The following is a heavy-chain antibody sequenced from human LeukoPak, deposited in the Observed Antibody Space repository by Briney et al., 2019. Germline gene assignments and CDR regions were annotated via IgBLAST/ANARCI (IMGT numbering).Heavy chain of an antibody. V-gene: IGHV3-30*02. Sequence: GGSLRLSCAASGFTFNTYGMHWVRQAPGKGLEWVAFIRYDGSYKYYADSVKGRFTISRDNAKNSLYLQMNSLRAEDTAVYYCARGGYDYYPLDYWGQGTLVTVSS. CDR3: ARGGYDYYPLDY. J-gene: IGHJ4*02. CDR1: GFTFNTYG. D-gene: IGHD3-16*01. CDR2: IRYDGSYK.